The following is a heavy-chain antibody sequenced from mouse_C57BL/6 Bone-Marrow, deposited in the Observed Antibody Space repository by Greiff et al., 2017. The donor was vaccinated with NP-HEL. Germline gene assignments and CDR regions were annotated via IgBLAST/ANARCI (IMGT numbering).Heavy chain of an antibody. CDR1: FYTFPPSC. V-gene: IGHV1-50*01. J-gene: IGHJ3*01. Sequence: HLQQPGSELVHPGASVQLSCTSSFYTFPPSCLPCFKPRPGPGLAWIGEIDPSDSYTNYNQKFKGKATLTVDTSSSTANMQLSSLTSEDSAVYYCARKAYYGRSYEFAYWGQGTLVTVSA. CDR2: IDPSDSYT. CDR3: ARKAYYGRSYEFAY. D-gene: IGHD1-1*01.